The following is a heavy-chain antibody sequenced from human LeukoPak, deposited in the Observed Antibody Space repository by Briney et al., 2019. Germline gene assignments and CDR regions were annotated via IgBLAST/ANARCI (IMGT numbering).Heavy chain of an antibody. CDR2: IKQDGSQK. CDR1: GFTPSNNW. Sequence: GGSPRLSCAASGFTPSNNWVTCVRQAPGKGLEWVANIKQDGSQKYYLDSVKGRFTISRDNGKNSLYLQMNDLRAEDTAVYYCARDALVRTTRYYFDSWGQGTLVTVSS. CDR3: ARDALVRTTRYYFDS. V-gene: IGHV3-7*01. J-gene: IGHJ4*02. D-gene: IGHD1-26*01.